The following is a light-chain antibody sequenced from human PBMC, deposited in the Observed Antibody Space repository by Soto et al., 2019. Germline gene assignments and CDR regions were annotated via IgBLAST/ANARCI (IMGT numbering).Light chain of an antibody. CDR2: KAS. CDR3: QQYNSYSVT. CDR1: QSISSW. J-gene: IGKJ1*01. V-gene: IGKV1-5*03. Sequence: DIQMTQSPSTLSASVGDRVTITCRASQSISSWLAWYQQKPGKAPKLLIYKASSLESGVPSRFSGSGSGPEFTLTISSLQPDDFATYYCQQYNSYSVTFGQGTKVEIK.